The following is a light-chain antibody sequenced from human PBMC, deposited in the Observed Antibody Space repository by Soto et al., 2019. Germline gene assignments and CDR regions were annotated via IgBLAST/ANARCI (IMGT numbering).Light chain of an antibody. CDR2: EAT. CDR3: ISYKTDDTVV. J-gene: IGLJ1*01. CDR1: RSDIGASNS. Sequence: QSALTQPTSVSGSPGQSITISCAGTRSDIGASNSVSWYQHLPGRSPTLIIYEATNRPSGVSEHFSGSKAGDTASLTISGLQADDESEYFCISYKTDDTVVFGGGTKLTVL. V-gene: IGLV2-14*01.